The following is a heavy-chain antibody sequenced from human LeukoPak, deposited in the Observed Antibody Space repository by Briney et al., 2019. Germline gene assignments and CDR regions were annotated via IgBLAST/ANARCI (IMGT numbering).Heavy chain of an antibody. J-gene: IGHJ6*03. D-gene: IGHD5-24*01. CDR1: GGSISSGGYH. CDR2: IYYSGST. Sequence: SETLSPTCTVSGGSISSGGYHWSWIRQHPGKGLEWIGYIYYSGSTYYNPSLKSRVTILVDTSKNQFSLKLSSVTAADTAVYYCARDYSRRDGYNHYYYMDVWGKGTTVTVSS. CDR3: ARDYSRRDGYNHYYYMDV. V-gene: IGHV4-31*03.